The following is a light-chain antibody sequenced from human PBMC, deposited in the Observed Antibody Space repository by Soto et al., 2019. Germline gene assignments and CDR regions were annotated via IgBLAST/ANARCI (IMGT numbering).Light chain of an antibody. CDR1: QTINNF. Sequence: DIQMTQSPSSLSASVGDSVTITCRESQTINNFLNWYQQKPGKAPNLLIYAASSLQSGAPSRFSGSGSGTDFTLTISSLQPEDFATYFCQQSFRAPYTFGQGTKLEIK. V-gene: IGKV1-39*01. CDR3: QQSFRAPYT. J-gene: IGKJ2*01. CDR2: AAS.